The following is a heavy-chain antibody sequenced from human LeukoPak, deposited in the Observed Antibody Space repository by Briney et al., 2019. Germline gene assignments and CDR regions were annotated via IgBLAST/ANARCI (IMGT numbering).Heavy chain of an antibody. V-gene: IGHV1-46*01. J-gene: IGHJ6*03. CDR1: GYTFTSYY. CDR2: INPSGGST. CDR3: ARGGYYGSGSYYDYYYYYYMDV. D-gene: IGHD3-10*01. Sequence: ASVKVSCKASGYTFTSYYMHWVRQAPGQGLEWMGIINPSGGSTSYAQKFQGRVTMTRDMSTSTVYMELSSLRSEDTAVYYCARGGYYGSGSYYDYYYYYYMDVWGKGTTATVSS.